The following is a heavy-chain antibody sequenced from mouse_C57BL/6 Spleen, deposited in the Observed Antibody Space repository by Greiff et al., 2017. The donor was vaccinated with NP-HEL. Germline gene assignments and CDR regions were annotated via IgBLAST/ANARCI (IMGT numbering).Heavy chain of an antibody. J-gene: IGHJ1*03. V-gene: IGHV1-63*01. CDR1: GYTFTNYW. D-gene: IGHD1-1*01. CDR3: ARGDTTRYFDV. Sequence: VQLQQSGAELVRPGTSVKMSCKASGYTFTNYWIGWAKQRPGHGLEWIGDIYPGGGYTNYNEKFKGKATLTADKSSSTAYMQFSSLTSEDSAIYYCARGDTTRYFDVWGTGTTVTVSS. CDR2: IYPGGGYT.